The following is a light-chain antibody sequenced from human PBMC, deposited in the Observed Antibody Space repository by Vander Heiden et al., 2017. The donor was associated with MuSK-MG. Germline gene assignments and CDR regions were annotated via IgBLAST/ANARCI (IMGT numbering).Light chain of an antibody. V-gene: IGKV2-28*01. CDR2: LGS. CDR1: QSLLHSNGYNY. J-gene: IGKJ2*03. CDR3: RQALQTPRS. Sequence: DIVMNQSLLSLPVTPGDPASISCRSSQSLLHSNGYNYLDWYLQKPGQSPQLLIYLGSNRASGVPDRFSGSGSGTDFTLKISRVEAEDVGVYYCRQALQTPRSFGQGTKLEIK.